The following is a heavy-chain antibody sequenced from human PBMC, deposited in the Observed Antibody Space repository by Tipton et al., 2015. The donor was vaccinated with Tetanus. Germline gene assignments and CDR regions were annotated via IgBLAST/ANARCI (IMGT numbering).Heavy chain of an antibody. CDR1: GGSISSGGYY. CDR2: IYYTGNT. Sequence: TLSLTCTVSGGSISSGGYYWTWIRQHPERGLEWIGYIYYTGNTYYNPSLKSRVTISVDTSKNQFSLKLTSPTAADTAVYYCARLLIQTWFAPGGQGTLVTVSS. D-gene: IGHD2-8*01. J-gene: IGHJ5*02. V-gene: IGHV4-31*03. CDR3: ARLLIQTWFAP.